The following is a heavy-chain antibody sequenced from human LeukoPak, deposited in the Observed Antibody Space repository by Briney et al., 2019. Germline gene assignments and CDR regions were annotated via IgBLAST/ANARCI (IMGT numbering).Heavy chain of an antibody. CDR1: GFTFSSYA. Sequence: TGGSLRLSCAASGFTFSSYAMSWVRQAPGKGLVWVSRINSDGSSTSYADSVKGRFTISRDNAKNTLYLQMNSLRAEDTAVYYCARAGYYDSSGYNDYWGQGTLVTVSS. CDR3: ARAGYYDSSGYNDY. V-gene: IGHV3-74*01. J-gene: IGHJ4*02. D-gene: IGHD3-22*01. CDR2: INSDGSST.